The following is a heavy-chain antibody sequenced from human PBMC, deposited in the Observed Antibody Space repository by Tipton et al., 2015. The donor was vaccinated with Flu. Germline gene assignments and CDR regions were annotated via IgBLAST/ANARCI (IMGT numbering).Heavy chain of an antibody. J-gene: IGHJ4*02. CDR2: ISGSGGST. D-gene: IGHD2-15*01. CDR3: AKVIENWRGGGCYLGSDY. CDR1: GFTFSSYA. Sequence: SLRLSCAASGFTFSSYAVSWVRQAPGKGLEWVSAISGSGGSTYYADSVKGRFTISRDNSKNTLYLQMNSLRAEDTAVYYCAKVIENWRGGGCYLGSDYWGQGTLVTVSS. V-gene: IGHV3-23*01.